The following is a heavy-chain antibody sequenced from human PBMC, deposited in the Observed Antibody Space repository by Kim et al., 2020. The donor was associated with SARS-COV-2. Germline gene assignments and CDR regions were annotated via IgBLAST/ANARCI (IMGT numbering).Heavy chain of an antibody. D-gene: IGHD3-22*01. J-gene: IGHJ5*02. CDR2: IYPGDSDS. V-gene: IGHV5-51*01. CDR1: GYNFTNYW. Sequence: GESLKISCKGSGYNFTNYWIGWVRQMPGKGLEWMGIIYPGDSDSRYSPSFLGQVTISADKSISTAYLQWSSLKASDTALYYCARRIFDSSGLNCFDPWGQGTLVTVSS. CDR3: ARRIFDSSGLNCFDP.